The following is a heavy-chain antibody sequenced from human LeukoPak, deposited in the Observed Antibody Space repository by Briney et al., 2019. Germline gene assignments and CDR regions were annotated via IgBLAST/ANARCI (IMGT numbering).Heavy chain of an antibody. Sequence: GRSLRLSCAASGFTFSSYAMHWVRQAPGKGLEWVAVISYDGSNKYYADSVKGRFTISRDNSKNTLYLQMNSLRAEDTAVYYCARDLGYCSSRGRGFDYWGQGTLVTVSS. CDR3: ARDLGYCSSRGRGFDY. CDR2: ISYDGSNK. V-gene: IGHV3-30*04. CDR1: GFTFSSYA. J-gene: IGHJ4*02. D-gene: IGHD2-2*01.